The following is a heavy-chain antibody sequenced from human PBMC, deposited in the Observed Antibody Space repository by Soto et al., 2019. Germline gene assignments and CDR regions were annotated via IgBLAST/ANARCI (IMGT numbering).Heavy chain of an antibody. V-gene: IGHV4-30-2*01. CDR2: ISHRVST. CDR1: GGSISRGDYS. D-gene: IGHD2-2*01. Sequence: SETLSLTWAVSGGSISRGDYSWRWLRQPPGKGLESIGYISHRVSTYYNPSLKSRVTISIDRSKNQFSLKLSSVTAADTAVYYCPRVPDFWGQGTLVTVSS. J-gene: IGHJ4*02. CDR3: PRVPDF.